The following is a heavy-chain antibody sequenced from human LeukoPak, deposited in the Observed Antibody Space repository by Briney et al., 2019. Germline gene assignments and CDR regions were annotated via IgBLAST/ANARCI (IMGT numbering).Heavy chain of an antibody. Sequence: GGSLRLSCAASGFTFRSYGMHWVRQTPGKGREWVAVIWYDGSNKFYTDSVEGRFTISRDNSKNTLYLQMDSLRAEDTAVYFCARELTHSSGWYFAYWGQGTLVTVSS. D-gene: IGHD6-19*01. CDR1: GFTFRSYG. J-gene: IGHJ4*02. V-gene: IGHV3-33*01. CDR3: ARELTHSSGWYFAY. CDR2: IWYDGSNK.